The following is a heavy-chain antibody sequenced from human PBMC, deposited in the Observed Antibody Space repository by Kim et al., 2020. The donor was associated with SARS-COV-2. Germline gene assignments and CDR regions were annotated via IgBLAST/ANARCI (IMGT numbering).Heavy chain of an antibody. D-gene: IGHD2-15*01. CDR2: IWYDGSNK. CDR1: GFTFSSYG. CDR3: ASDGGCRDGSCYFLLANYYGMDV. V-gene: IGHV3-33*01. Sequence: GGSLRLSCAASGFTFSSYGMHWVRQAPGKGLEWVAVIWYDGSNKYYADSVKGRFTISRDNSKNTLYLQMNSLRAEDTAVYYCASDGGCRDGSCYFLLANYYGMDVWGQGTTVTVSS. J-gene: IGHJ6*02.